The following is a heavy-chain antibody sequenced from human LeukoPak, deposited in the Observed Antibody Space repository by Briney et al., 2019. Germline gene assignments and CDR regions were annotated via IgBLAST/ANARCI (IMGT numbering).Heavy chain of an antibody. CDR3: ARPETQYSSGLDGFDI. CDR1: GFTFSTYW. CDR2: INSDGSRT. J-gene: IGHJ3*02. V-gene: IGHV3-74*01. Sequence: GGSLRLSCAASGFTFSTYWMHWVRQAPGKGLVWVSRINSDGSRTTYADSVKGRFTISRDNAKNTLYLQMNSLRTEDTAVYYCARPETQYSSGLDGFDIWGQGTMVTVAS. D-gene: IGHD6-19*01.